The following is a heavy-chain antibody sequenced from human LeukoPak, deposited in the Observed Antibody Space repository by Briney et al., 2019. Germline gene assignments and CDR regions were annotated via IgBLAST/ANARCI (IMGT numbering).Heavy chain of an antibody. D-gene: IGHD6-19*01. Sequence: SETLSLTCTVSGGSISSVSYYWGWIRQPPGKGLEWIGEINHSGSTNYNPSLKSRVTISVDTSKNQFSLKLRSVTAADTAVYYCARARGAVAIDYWGQGTLVTVSS. CDR1: GGSISSVSYY. V-gene: IGHV4-39*07. CDR2: INHSGST. CDR3: ARARGAVAIDY. J-gene: IGHJ4*02.